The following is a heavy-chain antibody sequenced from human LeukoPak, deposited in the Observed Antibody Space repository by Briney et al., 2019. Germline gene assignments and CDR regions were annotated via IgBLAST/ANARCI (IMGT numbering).Heavy chain of an antibody. Sequence: PGGSQRLSCAASGFTFSSYGMHWVRQAPGKGLEWVAVIWYDGSNKYYVDSVKGRFTISRDNSKNTLYLQMNSLRAEDTAVYYCARAGGSTVSHSDYWGQGTLVTVSS. CDR2: IWYDGSNK. CDR1: GFTFSSYG. J-gene: IGHJ4*02. V-gene: IGHV3-33*01. D-gene: IGHD4-17*01. CDR3: ARAGGSTVSHSDY.